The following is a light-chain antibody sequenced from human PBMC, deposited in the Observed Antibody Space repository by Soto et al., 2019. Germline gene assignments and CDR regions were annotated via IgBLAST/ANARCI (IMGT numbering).Light chain of an antibody. CDR3: QHLDSYST. J-gene: IGKJ5*01. CDR1: QGISSY. Sequence: DIQLTQSPSFLSAPVGDRVTITCRASQGISSYLAWYQQKPGKAPKLLIYAASTLQSGVPPRFSGSGSATAFSLTISSLQPEDFAAYYCQHLDSYSTFGQGTRLEIK. CDR2: AAS. V-gene: IGKV1-9*01.